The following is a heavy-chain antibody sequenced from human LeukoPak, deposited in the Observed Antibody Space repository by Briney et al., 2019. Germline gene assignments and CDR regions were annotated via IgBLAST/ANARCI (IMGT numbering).Heavy chain of an antibody. D-gene: IGHD5-12*01. CDR1: GGSISSGSYY. Sequence: SETLSLTCTVSGGSISSGSYYWSWIRQPAGKGLEWIGRIYTSGSTNYNPSLKSRVTISVDTSKNQFSLKLSSVTAADTAVYYCARDGGGGEWLRPFDYWGQGTLVTVSS. J-gene: IGHJ4*02. CDR2: IYTSGST. CDR3: ARDGGGGEWLRPFDY. V-gene: IGHV4-61*02.